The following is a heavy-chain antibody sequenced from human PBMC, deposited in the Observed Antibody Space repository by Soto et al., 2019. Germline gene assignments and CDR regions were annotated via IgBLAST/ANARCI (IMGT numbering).Heavy chain of an antibody. Sequence: KPSETLSLTCTVSGGSISSGDYYWSWIRQPPGKGLEWIGYISYSGSAYYNPSLKGRFTISIDTSKKQFSLDLGSVTAADTAVYCCARDGWQMVRGVSIWGGMDVWGQGTTVTVSS. V-gene: IGHV4-30-4*01. CDR3: ARDGWQMVRGVSIWGGMDV. CDR2: ISYSGSA. J-gene: IGHJ6*02. D-gene: IGHD3-10*01. CDR1: GGSISSGDYY.